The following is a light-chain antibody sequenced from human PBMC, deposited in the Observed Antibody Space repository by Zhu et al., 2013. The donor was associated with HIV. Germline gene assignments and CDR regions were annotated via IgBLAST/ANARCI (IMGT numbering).Light chain of an antibody. CDR3: QQSYSTPYT. Sequence: DIRVTQSPSSLSASVGDRVTITCRASQGIGNFLAWYQQKPGKAPNLLIYSSSTLQSGVSSRFSGSGSGTDFTLTISRLQPEDVATYYCQQSYSTPYTFGQGTKLEIK. J-gene: IGKJ2*01. CDR1: QGIGNF. CDR2: SSS. V-gene: IGKV1-27*01.